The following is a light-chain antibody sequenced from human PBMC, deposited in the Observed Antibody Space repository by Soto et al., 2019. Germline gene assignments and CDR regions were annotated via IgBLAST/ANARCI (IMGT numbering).Light chain of an antibody. J-gene: IGKJ1*01. Sequence: DIQMTQSPSSLSASVGDRVTITCRASQSISTFLNWFQQRPGKAPKLLIYAASSLQTAVPSRFSGRGSGTDFILTISSLQPEDFATYYCQQTYNFPWTFGQGTKVDIK. CDR3: QQTYNFPWT. V-gene: IGKV1-39*01. CDR2: AAS. CDR1: QSISTF.